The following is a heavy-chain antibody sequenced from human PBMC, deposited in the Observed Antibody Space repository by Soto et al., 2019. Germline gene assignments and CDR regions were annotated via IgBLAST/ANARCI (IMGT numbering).Heavy chain of an antibody. CDR2: ISGSGGST. Sequence: EVQLLESGGGLVQPGGSLRLSCAASGFTFSSYGMSWVRQAPGKGLEWVSSISGSGGSTYHADSVKGRFTISGDNSKNPLYLQMSSLRAEDTAVYYCANRNDYGSGSYFPFDHWGQGTLVTVSS. J-gene: IGHJ4*02. CDR3: ANRNDYGSGSYFPFDH. CDR1: GFTFSSYG. V-gene: IGHV3-23*01. D-gene: IGHD3-10*01.